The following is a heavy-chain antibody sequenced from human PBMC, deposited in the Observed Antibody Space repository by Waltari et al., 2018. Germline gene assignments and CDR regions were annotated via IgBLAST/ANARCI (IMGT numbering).Heavy chain of an antibody. V-gene: IGHV3-21*01. CDR2: ITSSSDHI. Sequence: LVESGGGLVKPGGSLRLAWQASYFTFASHPLCWVRQPPGKAPQWVASITSSSDHIYYADSVEGRFTISRDNMKKLVFLQMDSLSAEDTAVYFCSREANYDRRDSPNDYWGQGTLVTVSS. CDR1: YFTFASHP. J-gene: IGHJ4*02. D-gene: IGHD3-16*01. CDR3: SREANYDRRDSPNDY.